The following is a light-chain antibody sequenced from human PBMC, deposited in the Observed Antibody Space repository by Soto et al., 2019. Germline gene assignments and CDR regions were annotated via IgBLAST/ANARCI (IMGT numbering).Light chain of an antibody. CDR1: SSDVGGYNY. V-gene: IGLV2-14*01. Sequence: QSALTQPASVSGSPGQSITISCTGTSSDVGGYNYVSWYQQHPGNAPRLMIYEVNNRPSGVPNRFSGSKSGNTASLTISGLQAEDEADYYCSSKTSSRTPFVFGT. J-gene: IGLJ1*01. CDR2: EVN. CDR3: SSKTSSRTPFV.